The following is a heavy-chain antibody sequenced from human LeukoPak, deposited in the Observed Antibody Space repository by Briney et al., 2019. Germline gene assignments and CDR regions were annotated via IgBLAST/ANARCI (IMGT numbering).Heavy chain of an antibody. CDR1: GFTFSSYA. D-gene: IGHD3-22*01. V-gene: IGHV3-23*01. Sequence: GGSLRLSCAASGFTFSSYAMSWVRQAPGKGLEWVSAISGSGGSTYYADSVKGRFTISRDNSKNTLYLQMNSLRAEDTAVYYCAIEEAITMIVVSVEPTFDYWGQGTLVTVSS. J-gene: IGHJ4*02. CDR2: ISGSGGST. CDR3: AIEEAITMIVVSVEPTFDY.